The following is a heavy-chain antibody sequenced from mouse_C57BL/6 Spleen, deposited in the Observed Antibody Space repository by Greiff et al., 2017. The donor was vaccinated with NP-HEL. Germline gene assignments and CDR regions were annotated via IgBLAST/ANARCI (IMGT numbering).Heavy chain of an antibody. Sequence: QVQLKQPGAELVMPGASVKLSCKASGYTFTSYWMHWVKQRPGQGLEWIGEIDPSDSYTNYNQKFKGKSTLTVDKSSSTAYMQLSSLTSEDSAVYYCAREVLRNFDYWGQGTTLTVSS. CDR1: GYTFTSYW. V-gene: IGHV1-69*01. CDR3: AREVLRNFDY. J-gene: IGHJ2*01. D-gene: IGHD1-1*01. CDR2: IDPSDSYT.